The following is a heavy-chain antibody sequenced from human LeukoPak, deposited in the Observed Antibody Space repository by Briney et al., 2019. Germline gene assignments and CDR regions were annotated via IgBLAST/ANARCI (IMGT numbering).Heavy chain of an antibody. Sequence: GGSLRLSCAASVFTFSSYAMSLVRQAPGKGLEWVSAISGSGGSTYYADSVKGRFTISRDNSKNTLYLQMNSLRAEDTAVYYCARDSDSSGFTWGQGTLVTVSS. V-gene: IGHV3-23*01. CDR3: ARDSDSSGFT. J-gene: IGHJ5*02. CDR2: ISGSGGST. D-gene: IGHD3-22*01. CDR1: VFTFSSYA.